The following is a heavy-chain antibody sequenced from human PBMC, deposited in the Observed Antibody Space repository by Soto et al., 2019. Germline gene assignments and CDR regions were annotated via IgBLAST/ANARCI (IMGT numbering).Heavy chain of an antibody. CDR2: IIPISGTA. Sequence: QVQLVQSGAEVKKPGSSVKVSCKASGGTFSSYAISWVRQTPGQGLEWMGGIIPISGTANYAQKFQGRVTITVDESTSTGYMELSILRSEDTAVYYCARAQGSSTSLEIYYYYYYGLGILVEGTTVTGST. CDR1: GGTFSSYA. J-gene: IGHJ6*04. CDR3: ARAQGSSTSLEIYYYYYYGLGI. D-gene: IGHD2-2*01. V-gene: IGHV1-69*01.